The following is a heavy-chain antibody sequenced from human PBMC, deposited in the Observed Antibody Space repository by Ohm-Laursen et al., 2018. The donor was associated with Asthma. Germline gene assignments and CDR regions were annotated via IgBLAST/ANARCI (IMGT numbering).Heavy chain of an antibody. J-gene: IGHJ4*02. V-gene: IGHV3-11*04. CDR2: TSGTGSVI. D-gene: IGHD1-26*01. CDR3: ASRVGASFDY. Sequence: SLRLSCAAPGFIFNNDFMSWIRQAPGKGLEWVSYTSGTGSVIYYADSVKGRFTISRDNSKNTLYLQMNSLRAEDTAVYYCASRVGASFDYWGQGTLVTVSS. CDR1: GFIFNNDF.